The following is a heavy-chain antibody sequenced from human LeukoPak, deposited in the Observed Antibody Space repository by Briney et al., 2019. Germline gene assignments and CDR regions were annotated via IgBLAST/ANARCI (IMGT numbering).Heavy chain of an antibody. CDR2: IYSSWTT. CDR3: SRQGYTASYYFLDY. D-gene: IGHD2-2*01. V-gene: IGHV4-4*07. J-gene: IGHJ4*02. Sequence: SETLSLTCTVSGGSISSYYWGWVRQPAGKGLEWIGRIYSSWTTNYNPSLKSRLTMSVDTSKNQFSLKLRSVTAADTAIYYCSRQGYTASYYFLDYWSQGTLVTVSS. CDR1: GGSISSYY.